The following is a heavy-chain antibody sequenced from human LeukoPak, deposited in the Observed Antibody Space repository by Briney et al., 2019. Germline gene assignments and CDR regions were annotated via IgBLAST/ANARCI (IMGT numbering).Heavy chain of an antibody. Sequence: ASVKVSCKASGYTFTRYDINWVRQATGQGLEWMGWMNPNSGNTGYAQKFQGRVTMTRNTSISTAYMELSSLRSEDTAVYYCARGLMYGGNSEVDYWGQGTLVTVSS. V-gene: IGHV1-8*01. D-gene: IGHD4-23*01. CDR2: MNPNSGNT. CDR3: ARGLMYGGNSEVDY. J-gene: IGHJ4*02. CDR1: GYTFTRYD.